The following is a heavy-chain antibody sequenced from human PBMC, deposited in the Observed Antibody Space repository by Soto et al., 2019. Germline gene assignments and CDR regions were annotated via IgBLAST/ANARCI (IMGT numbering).Heavy chain of an antibody. CDR1: GFKFYEYT. Sequence: PGGSLRLSCAASGFKFYEYTMHWVRQAPGKGLEWVSLITWDSTTTYYADSVKGRFTISRDNGKNSLYLQMDSLTSEDTALYYCALGYSSSVWGQGTMVTVSS. CDR2: ITWDSTTT. V-gene: IGHV3-43*01. J-gene: IGHJ3*01. CDR3: ALGYSSSV. D-gene: IGHD6-6*01.